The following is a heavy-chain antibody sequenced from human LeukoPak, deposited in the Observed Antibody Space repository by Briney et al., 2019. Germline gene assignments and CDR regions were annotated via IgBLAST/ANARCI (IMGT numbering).Heavy chain of an antibody. D-gene: IGHD3-10*01. CDR3: ADYGVAGVRSSSY. J-gene: IGHJ4*02. V-gene: IGHV3-23*01. Sequence: RGSLRLSCVASGLAFRSYAMNSVCQAPGKGLEWVSTISVSSGTFYADSVKGRFTTSRDKSMNTLYLEMTGLRADDTAEYYCADYGVAGVRSSSYWGQGTLVTVSS. CDR2: ISVSSGT. CDR1: GLAFRSYA.